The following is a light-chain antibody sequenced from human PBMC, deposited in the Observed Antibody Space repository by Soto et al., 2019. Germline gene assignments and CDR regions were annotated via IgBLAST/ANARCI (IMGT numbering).Light chain of an antibody. J-gene: IGKJ4*01. V-gene: IGKV4-1*01. CDR3: QQYYSTPLT. CDR1: QSVLYSSNNKNY. Sequence: DIVMTPSPDSLAVSLGERATINCKSSQSVLYSSNNKNYLAWYQQKPGQPPKLLIYWASSRETGVPDRFSGSGSGTDFTLTIGSLPAEDVAVYYCQQYYSTPLTFGGGTKVEIK. CDR2: WAS.